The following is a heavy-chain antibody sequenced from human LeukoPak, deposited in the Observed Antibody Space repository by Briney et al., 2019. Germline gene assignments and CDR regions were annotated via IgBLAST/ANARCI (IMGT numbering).Heavy chain of an antibody. J-gene: IGHJ3*02. Sequence: SETLSLTCTVSGGSISSYYWSWLRQPPGKGLEWIGYIFYSGSTNYNPSLKSRVTISVDTSKNQFSLKLSSVTAADAAVYYCARDQNRAFDIWGQGTMVTVSS. CDR2: IFYSGST. CDR1: GGSISSYY. CDR3: ARDQNRAFDI. V-gene: IGHV4-59*01.